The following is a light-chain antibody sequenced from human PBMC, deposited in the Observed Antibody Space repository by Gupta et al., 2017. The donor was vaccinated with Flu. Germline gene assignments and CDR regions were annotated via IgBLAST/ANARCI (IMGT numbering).Light chain of an antibody. CDR3: QVWDSTNDHRV. V-gene: IGLV3-21*03. J-gene: IGLJ1*01. Sequence: SYVLTQPPSVSVAPGKTARVTCGGNNIGSKSVHWYQQRPGQAPVLVVFDDFDRPSGIPERFSGSNSGNTATLTISRVEAGDEADYYCQVWDSTNDHRVFGAGTKVTVL. CDR2: DDF. CDR1: NIGSKS.